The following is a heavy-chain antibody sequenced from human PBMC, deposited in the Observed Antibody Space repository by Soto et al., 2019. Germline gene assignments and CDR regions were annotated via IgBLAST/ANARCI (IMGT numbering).Heavy chain of an antibody. D-gene: IGHD2-15*01. V-gene: IGHV2-5*02. CDR3: PHRENCSGGSCYSDWFDP. Sequence: QITFKESGPTLVKPTQSLTLTCTFAGFSLRTGGVGVGWIRQPPGKALEWIALIYWDDDKRYSPSLKSRLNITKDTSKNQVVLTLTNMDPVDTATYYCPHRENCSGGSCYSDWFDPWGPGTLVTVSS. CDR1: GFSLRTGGVG. CDR2: IYWDDDK. J-gene: IGHJ5*02.